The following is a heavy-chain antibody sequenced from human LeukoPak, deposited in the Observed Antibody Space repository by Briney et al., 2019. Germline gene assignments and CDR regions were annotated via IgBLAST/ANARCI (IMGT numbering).Heavy chain of an antibody. J-gene: IGHJ4*02. D-gene: IGHD3-3*01. CDR2: ISGSGGST. CDR1: GFTFSSYA. CDR3: ASLSFWSGYYPFDY. Sequence: GGSLRLSCAASGFTFSSYAMSWVRQAPGKGLEWVSAISGSGGSTYYADSVKGRFTISRDNSKNTLYLQMNSLRAEDTAVYYCASLSFWSGYYPFDYWGQGILVTVSS. V-gene: IGHV3-23*01.